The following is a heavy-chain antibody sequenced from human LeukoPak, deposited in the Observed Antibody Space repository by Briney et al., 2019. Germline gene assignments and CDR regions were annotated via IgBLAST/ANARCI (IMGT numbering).Heavy chain of an antibody. CDR3: ARGPVGNQNDAFDI. V-gene: IGHV3-30*03. CDR1: GFTFSSYG. J-gene: IGHJ3*02. Sequence: GGSLRLSCAASGFTFSSYGMHWVRQAPGKGLEWVAVISYDGSKKYYVDSVKDRFIISRDNSKNTLYLQMNSLRAEDTAVYFCARGPVGNQNDAFDIWGRGTMVTVSS. CDR2: ISYDGSKK.